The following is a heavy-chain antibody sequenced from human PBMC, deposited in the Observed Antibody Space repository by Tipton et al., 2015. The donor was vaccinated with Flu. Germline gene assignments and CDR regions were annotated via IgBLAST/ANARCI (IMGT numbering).Heavy chain of an antibody. CDR2: LSSSGSYK. CDR1: GFTLRSHN. J-gene: IGHJ5*02. V-gene: IGHV3-21*01. D-gene: IGHD2/OR15-2a*01. Sequence: SLRLSCAVSGFTLRSHNMNWVRQAPGKGLEWVSSLSSSGSYKFYADSVKGRFTISRDNVDNSVYLQMNGLRADDTAVYYCVRDRRANMAPRTGSEFDPWGQGTLVTVSS. CDR3: VRDRRANMAPRTGSEFDP.